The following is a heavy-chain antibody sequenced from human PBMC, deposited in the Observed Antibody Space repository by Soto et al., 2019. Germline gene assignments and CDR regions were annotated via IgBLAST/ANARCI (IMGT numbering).Heavy chain of an antibody. V-gene: IGHV3-30*18. J-gene: IGHJ4*02. Sequence: YLRLSCAAPGLAFMRFGMPWVGQVPGKGLEWVASISYDGNIKYSADSVKGRFTISRDNSKNTLYLQMSSLRSEDTAVYHCAKFWRPVTAALDDYWGQGT. CDR3: AKFWRPVTAALDDY. CDR1: GLAFMRFG. CDR2: ISYDGNIK. D-gene: IGHD6-13*01.